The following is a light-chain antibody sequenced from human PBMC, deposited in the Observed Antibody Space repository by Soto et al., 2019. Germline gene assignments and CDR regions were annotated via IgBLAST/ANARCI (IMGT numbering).Light chain of an antibody. CDR1: SSDVGGYNL. Sequence: QSALTQPPSASGSPGQSVTISCTGTSSDVGGYNLVSWYQQHPGKAPKLIIYEVTNRPSGVSNRFSGSKSGNTASLTISGLQAEDEADYYCSSYTSSTTYVFATVTKLTVL. CDR2: EVT. V-gene: IGLV2-14*01. CDR3: SSYTSSTTYV. J-gene: IGLJ1*01.